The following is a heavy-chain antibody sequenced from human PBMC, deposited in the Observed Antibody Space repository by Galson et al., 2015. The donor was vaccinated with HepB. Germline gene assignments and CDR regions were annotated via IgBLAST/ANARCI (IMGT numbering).Heavy chain of an antibody. V-gene: IGHV3-23*01. Sequence: SLRLSCAASGFTFSYYAMSWVRQAPGKRLEWISAITPSGDNTYSTDSMKGRLTISRDNSRNNLFLQMNSLRADDTSIYFCAKVFPEKTDGWYRQALYYFDSWGQGTRLTVSS. D-gene: IGHD6-19*01. CDR1: GFTFSYYA. J-gene: IGHJ4*02. CDR2: ITPSGDNT. CDR3: AKVFPEKTDGWYRQALYYFDS.